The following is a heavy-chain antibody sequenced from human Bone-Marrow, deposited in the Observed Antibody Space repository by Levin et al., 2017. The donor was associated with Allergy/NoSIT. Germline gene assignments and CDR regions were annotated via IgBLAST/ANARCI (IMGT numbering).Heavy chain of an antibody. CDR1: GFTFSSYA. J-gene: IGHJ6*02. CDR2: ISGSGGST. CDR3: AKAPDRDYYDSSGYYVGVYYGMDV. V-gene: IGHV3-23*01. D-gene: IGHD3-22*01. Sequence: GESLKISCAASGFTFSSYAMSWVRQAPGKGLEWVSAISGSGGSTYYADSVKGRFTISRDNSKNTLYLQMNSLRAEDTAVYYCAKAPDRDYYDSSGYYVGVYYGMDVWGQGTTVTVSS.